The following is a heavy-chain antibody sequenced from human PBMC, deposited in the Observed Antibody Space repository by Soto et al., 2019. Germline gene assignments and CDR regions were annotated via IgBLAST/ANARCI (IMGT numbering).Heavy chain of an antibody. Sequence: PGGSLRLSCAASGFTFNNHGMHWVRQAPGKGLQWVAIISYDGRNKYYADSVKGRFTISRDNSKNTLYLQMNSLRTEDTAVYYCAKVGRNCISTSCYAGGMDYWGQGTLVTVS. CDR1: GFTFNNHG. J-gene: IGHJ4*02. CDR3: AKVGRNCISTSCYAGGMDY. CDR2: ISYDGRNK. V-gene: IGHV3-30*18. D-gene: IGHD2-2*01.